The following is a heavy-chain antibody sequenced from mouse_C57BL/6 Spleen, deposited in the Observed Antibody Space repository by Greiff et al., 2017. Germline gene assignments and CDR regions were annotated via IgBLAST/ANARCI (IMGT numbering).Heavy chain of an antibody. J-gene: IGHJ2*01. CDR1: GYTFTSYW. CDR3: ARGGMVTTRGHYFDY. CDR2: IYPGSGST. V-gene: IGHV1-55*01. D-gene: IGHD2-2*01. Sequence: QVQLQQPGAELVKPGASVKMSCKASGYTFTSYWITWVKQRPGQGLEWIGDIYPGSGSTNYNEKFKSKATLTVDTSSSTAYMQLSSLTSEDSAVYYCARGGMVTTRGHYFDYWGQGTTLTVSS.